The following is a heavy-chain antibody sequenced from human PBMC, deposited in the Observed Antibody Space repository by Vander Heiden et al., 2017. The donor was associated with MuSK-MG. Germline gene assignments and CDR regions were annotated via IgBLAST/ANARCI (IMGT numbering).Heavy chain of an antibody. CDR1: GFTFSSAG. V-gene: IGHV3-33*06. CDR3: AKDDAHYYYYYMDV. J-gene: IGHJ6*03. Sequence: QVQLVESGGGVVQPGRSLRLSCAASGFTFSSAGMHWVRQAPGKGLEWVAVIWYDGSNKYYADSVKGRFTISRDNSKNTLYLQMNSLRAEDTAVYYCAKDDAHYYYYYMDVWGKGTTVTVSS. CDR2: IWYDGSNK.